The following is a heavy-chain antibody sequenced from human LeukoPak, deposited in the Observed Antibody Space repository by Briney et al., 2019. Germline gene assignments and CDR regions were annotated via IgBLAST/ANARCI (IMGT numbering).Heavy chain of an antibody. CDR3: ARRHSPRRTHFDY. V-gene: IGHV1-8*01. CDR1: GYTFTSYD. D-gene: IGHD1-14*01. CDR2: MNPNSGNT. Sequence: ASVKVSCKASGYTFTSYDINWVRQATGQGLEWMGWMNPNSGNTGYAQKFQGRVTMTRNTSISTAYMELSSLRSEDTAVYYCARRHSPRRTHFDYWGQGTLVTVSS. J-gene: IGHJ4*02.